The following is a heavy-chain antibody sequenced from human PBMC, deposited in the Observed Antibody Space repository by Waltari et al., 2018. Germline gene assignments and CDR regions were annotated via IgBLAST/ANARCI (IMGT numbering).Heavy chain of an antibody. CDR3: AIGDSSGYYSVGDAFDI. Sequence: QEQLQESGPGLVKPSETLSLTCTVSGYSISSVYYWGWIRQPPGKGLEWIGSIYHSGSTYYNPSLKSRVTISVDTSKNQFSLKLSSVTAADTAVYYCAIGDSSGYYSVGDAFDIWGQGTMVTVSS. CDR1: GYSISSVYY. V-gene: IGHV4-38-2*02. D-gene: IGHD3-22*01. J-gene: IGHJ3*02. CDR2: IYHSGST.